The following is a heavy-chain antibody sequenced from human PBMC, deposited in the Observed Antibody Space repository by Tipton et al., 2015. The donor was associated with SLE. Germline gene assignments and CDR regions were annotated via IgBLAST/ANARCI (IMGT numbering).Heavy chain of an antibody. Sequence: TLSLTCSASGVSLSTSRYYWGWFRQPPGKGLEWIGSISYCGSTHYNTSLKSRVTMSVDTSKKQVSLKLSSVTAADTAVYYCARDQEMASGENRFDPWGQGTLVTVSS. V-gene: IGHV4-39*07. J-gene: IGHJ5*02. D-gene: IGHD5-24*01. CDR1: GVSLSTSRYY. CDR2: ISYCGST. CDR3: ARDQEMASGENRFDP.